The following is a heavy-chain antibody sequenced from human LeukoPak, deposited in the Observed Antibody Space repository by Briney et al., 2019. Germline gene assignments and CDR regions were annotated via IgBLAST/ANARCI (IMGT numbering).Heavy chain of an antibody. V-gene: IGHV3-7*01. D-gene: IGHD5-24*01. J-gene: IGHJ4*02. CDR2: MHADGSEK. CDR3: ARDRAYKAFDY. Sequence: PGGSLRLSCAASGFNVSNSWMNWVRQAPGKGLQWVASMHADGSEKFYLDSVRGRFSISRDDAKKSVYLQMRGLRAEDTAVYYCARDRAYKAFDYWGQGTLVTVSS. CDR1: GFNVSNSW.